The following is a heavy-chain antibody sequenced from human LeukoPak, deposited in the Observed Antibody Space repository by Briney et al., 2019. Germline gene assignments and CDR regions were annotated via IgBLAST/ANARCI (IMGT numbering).Heavy chain of an antibody. CDR1: GGSISSGGYY. CDR2: IYYSGST. CDR3: ARRVAVAGYMGAFDI. J-gene: IGHJ3*02. D-gene: IGHD6-19*01. V-gene: IGHV4-61*08. Sequence: SETLSLTCTVSGGSISSGGYYWSWIRQPPGKGLEWIGYIYYSGSTNYNPSLKSRVTISVDTSKNQFSLKLSSVTAADTAVYYCARRVAVAGYMGAFDIWGQGTMVTVSS.